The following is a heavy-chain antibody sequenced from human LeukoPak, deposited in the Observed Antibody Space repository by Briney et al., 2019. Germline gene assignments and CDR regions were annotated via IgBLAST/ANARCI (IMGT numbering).Heavy chain of an antibody. CDR3: AREACPYRLCYYDSSGYSLNYYFDY. D-gene: IGHD3-22*01. CDR1: GFTVSSNY. V-gene: IGHV3-66*01. Sequence: GGSLRLSCAASGFTVSSNYMSWVRQAPGKGLEWVSVIYSGGSTYYADSVKGRFTISRDNSKNTLYLQMNSLRAEDTAVYYCAREACPYRLCYYDSSGYSLNYYFDYWGQGTLVTVSS. CDR2: IYSGGST. J-gene: IGHJ4*02.